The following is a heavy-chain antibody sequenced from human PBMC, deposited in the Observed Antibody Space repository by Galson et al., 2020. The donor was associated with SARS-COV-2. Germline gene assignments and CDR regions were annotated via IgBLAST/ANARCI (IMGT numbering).Heavy chain of an antibody. CDR1: GITSSSNY. CDR2: IYSGGST. D-gene: IGHD7-27*01. Sequence: EFLKISSAASGITSSSNYMSWVRQAPGKGQEWGAVIYSGGSTYYADSVKGRVTITRDNAKNTLYLQMNSLRAEDTAVYYCARGDMGNDYFDYWGQGTLVTVSS. CDR3: ARGDMGNDYFDY. J-gene: IGHJ4*02. V-gene: IGHV3-53*01.